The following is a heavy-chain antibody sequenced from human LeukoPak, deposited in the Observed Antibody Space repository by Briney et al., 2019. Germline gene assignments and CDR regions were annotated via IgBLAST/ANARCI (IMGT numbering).Heavy chain of an antibody. CDR2: INPSGGST. CDR3: ARSPSSGYYYFAFDI. V-gene: IGHV1-46*01. Sequence: GASVTVSCKASGYTFTSYYMHWVRQAPGQGLEWMGIINPSGGSTSYAQKFQGRVTMTRDMSTSTVYMELSSLRSEDTAVYYCARSPSSGYYYFAFDIWGQGTMVTVSS. J-gene: IGHJ3*02. D-gene: IGHD3-22*01. CDR1: GYTFTSYY.